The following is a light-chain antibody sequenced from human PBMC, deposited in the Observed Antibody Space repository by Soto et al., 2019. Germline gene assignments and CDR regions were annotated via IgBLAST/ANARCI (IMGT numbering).Light chain of an antibody. Sequence: EIVMTQSPATLSVSTGETATLSCRASQSVAGNLSWYQQKPGQAPRLLIYGASSRATGIPDRFSGSGSGTDFTLTVSRLEPEDFAVYYCQQYGNSPAITFGQGTRLEI. V-gene: IGKV3-20*01. CDR1: QSVAGN. J-gene: IGKJ5*01. CDR2: GAS. CDR3: QQYGNSPAIT.